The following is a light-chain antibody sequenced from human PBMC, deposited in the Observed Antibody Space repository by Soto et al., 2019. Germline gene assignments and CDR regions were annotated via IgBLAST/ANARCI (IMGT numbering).Light chain of an antibody. V-gene: IGKV1-5*01. Sequence: DIRMTQSPPTLSASVGDRVTITCRASQSISSWLAWYQQKPGKAPRLLIYDASSLESGIPSRFSGSGSGTEFTLTISSLKSEDYAVYYCQQYRSWPPITFGQGTRLEIK. CDR3: QQYRSWPPIT. CDR1: QSISSW. CDR2: DAS. J-gene: IGKJ5*01.